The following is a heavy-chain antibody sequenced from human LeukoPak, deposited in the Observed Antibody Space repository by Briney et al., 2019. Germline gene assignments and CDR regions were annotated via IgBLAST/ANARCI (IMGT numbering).Heavy chain of an antibody. D-gene: IGHD5-24*01. J-gene: IGHJ5*02. CDR2: INPNTGGT. V-gene: IGHV1-2*02. Sequence: ASVKVSCKASGYTFTGYYMHWVRQAPGQGLEWMGWINPNTGGTNYAQKFQGRVTMTRDTSISTAYMELSRLRSDDTAVYYCARARMAVDWFDPWGQGTLVTVFS. CDR1: GYTFTGYY. CDR3: ARARMAVDWFDP.